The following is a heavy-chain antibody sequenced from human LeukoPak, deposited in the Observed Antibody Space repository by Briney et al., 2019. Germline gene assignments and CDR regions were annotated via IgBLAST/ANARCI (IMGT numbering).Heavy chain of an antibody. J-gene: IGHJ4*02. CDR3: AKESGSYSSGFDY. D-gene: IGHD1-26*01. CDR1: GFTFSSYA. CDR2: ISGSGGST. V-gene: IGHV3-23*01. Sequence: GGSLRLSCAASGFTFSSYAMSWVRHAPGKGLEWVPAISGSGGSTYYADSVKGRFTISRDNSKNTLYLQMNSLRAEDTAVYYCAKESGSYSSGFDYWGQGTLVTVSS.